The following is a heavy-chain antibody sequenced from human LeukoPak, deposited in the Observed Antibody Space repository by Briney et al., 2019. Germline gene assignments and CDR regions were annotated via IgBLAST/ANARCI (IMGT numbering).Heavy chain of an antibody. V-gene: IGHV1-46*01. CDR2: INPSGGST. J-gene: IGHJ4*02. CDR1: GYTFTSYY. D-gene: IGHD3-16*02. CDR3: ATYDYVWGSYRYFDY. Sequence: ASVKVSCKASGYTFTSYYMHWVRQAPGQGLEWMGIINPSGGSTSYAQKFQGRVTMTEDTSTDTAYMELSSLRSEDTAVYYCATYDYVWGSYRYFDYWGQGTLVTVSS.